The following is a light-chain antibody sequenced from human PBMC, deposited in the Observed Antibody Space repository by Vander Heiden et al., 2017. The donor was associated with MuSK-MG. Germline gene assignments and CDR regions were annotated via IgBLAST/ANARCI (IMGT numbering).Light chain of an antibody. CDR2: EVI. CDR3: SLYTRSSQYV. V-gene: IGLV2-18*01. Sequence: QSALPQPPSVSGSPGQSVPISSPGTSNDVGRYDRVSWYQQPPGTAPKLIIYEVIKRPSGVPGRFSGSKSGNTASLTISGLQAEDEADYFCSLYTRSSQYVFGTGTKVTVL. J-gene: IGLJ1*01. CDR1: SNDVGRYDR.